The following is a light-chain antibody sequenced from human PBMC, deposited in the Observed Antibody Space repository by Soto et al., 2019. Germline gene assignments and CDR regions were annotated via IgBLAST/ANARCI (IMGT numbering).Light chain of an antibody. V-gene: IGLV2-23*02. CDR3: YSFAGGATFV. CDR1: SNDIGGYNL. J-gene: IGLJ2*01. Sequence: QSALTQPASVSGSPGQSITISCTGTSNDIGGYNLVSWYQQHPGKAPKLFIYEANKRPSGVSDRFSGSRSGTTASLTISALQAEDEADYSCYSFAGGATFVFGGGTKVTVL. CDR2: EAN.